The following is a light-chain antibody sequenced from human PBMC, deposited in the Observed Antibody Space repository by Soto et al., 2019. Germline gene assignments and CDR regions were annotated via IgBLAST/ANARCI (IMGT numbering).Light chain of an antibody. Sequence: QSALTQPPSASGSPGQSVTISCTGTSSDVGGYNYVSWYQQHPGKAPKLMIYEVSKRPSGVPDRFSGSKSGNTASLTVSGLQAEDEADYYCSSYAGSKNFHVVFGRGNK. J-gene: IGLJ2*01. CDR1: SSDVGGYNY. CDR3: SSYAGSKNFHVV. V-gene: IGLV2-8*01. CDR2: EVS.